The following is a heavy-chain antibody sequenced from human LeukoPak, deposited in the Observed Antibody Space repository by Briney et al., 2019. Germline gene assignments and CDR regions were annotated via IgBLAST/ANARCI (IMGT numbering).Heavy chain of an antibody. J-gene: IGHJ4*02. D-gene: IGHD6-13*01. CDR1: GGSISSYY. CDR3: ARGGLGYSNSWYAVSFDY. CDR2: INYSGST. V-gene: IGHV4-59*08. Sequence: SETLSLTCSVSGGSISSYYWSWIRQPPGKGLEWIGYINYSGSTNYNPSLKSRVTISVDTSKNQFSLKLSSVTAADTAVYYCARGGLGYSNSWYAVSFDYWGQGTLVTVSS.